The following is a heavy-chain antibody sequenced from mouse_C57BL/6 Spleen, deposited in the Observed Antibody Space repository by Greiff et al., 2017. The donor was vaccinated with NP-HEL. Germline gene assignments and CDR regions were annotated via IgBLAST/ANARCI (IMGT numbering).Heavy chain of an antibody. J-gene: IGHJ3*01. Sequence: VQLQQSGAELVKPGASVKISCKASGYAFSSYWMNWVKQRPGQGLEWIGQIYPGDGDTNYNGKFKGKATLTADHSSSTAYMQRSRLTSEDSAVYFCARGGIYYGSRLAWFAYWGQGTLVTVSA. CDR2: IYPGDGDT. D-gene: IGHD1-1*01. CDR3: ARGGIYYGSRLAWFAY. V-gene: IGHV1-80*01. CDR1: GYAFSSYW.